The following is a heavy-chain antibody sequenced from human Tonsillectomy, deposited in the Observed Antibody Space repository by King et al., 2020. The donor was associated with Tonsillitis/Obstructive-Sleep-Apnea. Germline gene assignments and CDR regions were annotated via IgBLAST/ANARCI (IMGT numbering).Heavy chain of an antibody. CDR2: ISWNSGSI. Sequence: VQLVESGGGLVQPGRSLRLSCAASGFTFDEYAMHWVRQAPGEGLEWVSGISWNSGSIVYADSVKGRFTISRDNAKNSLYLQMISLRSEDTALYYCTKAVGTPLSAYFGSWGQGTLAPVSP. CDR3: TKAVGTPLSAYFGS. CDR1: GFTFDEYA. D-gene: IGHD2-15*01. J-gene: IGHJ4*02. V-gene: IGHV3-9*01.